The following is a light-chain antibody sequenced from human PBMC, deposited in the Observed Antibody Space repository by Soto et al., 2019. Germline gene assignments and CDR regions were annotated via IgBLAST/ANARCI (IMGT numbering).Light chain of an antibody. Sequence: EIVMTQYPVTLSVSPGERATLSCGASQSVGSDLAWYQQKPGQAPSLLIYGASTRATGTPARFSGSGSGTEFTLTISSLQSEDFAVYYCQQYIRWPLTFGGGTKVDIK. V-gene: IGKV3-15*01. CDR3: QQYIRWPLT. J-gene: IGKJ4*01. CDR2: GAS. CDR1: QSVGSD.